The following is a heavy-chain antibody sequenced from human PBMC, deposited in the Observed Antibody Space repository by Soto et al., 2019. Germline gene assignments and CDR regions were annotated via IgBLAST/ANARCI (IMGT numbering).Heavy chain of an antibody. J-gene: IGHJ4*02. V-gene: IGHV3-23*01. Sequence: DVQLLESVGGLVQPEGSLRLSCAASGFTFSSYAMGWVRQGPGKGLEWVAVVSIGGSTHYADSVRGRFTISRDNSNNTLSLQMNSLTAEDTAVYFCAKRRGAGGHFDYWGQGALVTVSS. CDR1: GFTFSSYA. CDR2: VSIGGST. CDR3: AKRRGAGGHFDY. D-gene: IGHD2-15*01.